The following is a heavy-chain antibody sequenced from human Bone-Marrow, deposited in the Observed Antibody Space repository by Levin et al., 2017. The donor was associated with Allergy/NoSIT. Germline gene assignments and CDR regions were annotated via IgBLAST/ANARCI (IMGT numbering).Heavy chain of an antibody. CDR3: ARGGFGTGIDY. D-gene: IGHD3-10*01. V-gene: IGHV3-74*01. J-gene: IGHJ4*02. Sequence: GGSLRLSCAASGFTFSSHWIHWVRQAPGKGLVWISFISNDGSIRSYADSVKGRFTISRDNAKNTLYLQMNRMRPEDTAMYFCARGGFGTGIDYWGQGTLVTASS. CDR1: GFTFSSHW. CDR2: ISNDGSIR.